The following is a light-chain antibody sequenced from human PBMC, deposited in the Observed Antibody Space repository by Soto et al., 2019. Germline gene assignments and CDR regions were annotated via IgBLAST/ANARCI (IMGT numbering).Light chain of an antibody. CDR2: EVS. J-gene: IGLJ1*01. V-gene: IGLV2-14*01. CDR3: SSYTSSGTYV. Sequence: QSVLTQPASVSGPPGQSITISCTGTSSDVGGYGSVSWYQQHPGKAPKLMIYEVSNRPSGVSNXXXXXXSGNTASLTISGLQAEDDADYYCSSYTSSGTYVFGTGTKVTVL. CDR1: SSDVGGYGS.